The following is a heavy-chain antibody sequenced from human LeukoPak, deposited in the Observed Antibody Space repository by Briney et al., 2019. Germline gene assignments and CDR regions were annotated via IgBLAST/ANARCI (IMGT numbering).Heavy chain of an antibody. D-gene: IGHD3-16*02. CDR2: IKSKTDGGTT. J-gene: IGHJ4*02. CDR3: ARGFSLSVRRAKHAGYYFDY. Sequence: GGSLRLSCAASGFTFSNAWMSWVRQAPGKGLEWVGRIKSKTDGGTTDYTAPVKGRFTISRDDSKNTLYLQMNSLKTEDTAVYYCARGFSLSVRRAKHAGYYFDYWGQGTLVTVSS. CDR1: GFTFSNAW. V-gene: IGHV3-15*01.